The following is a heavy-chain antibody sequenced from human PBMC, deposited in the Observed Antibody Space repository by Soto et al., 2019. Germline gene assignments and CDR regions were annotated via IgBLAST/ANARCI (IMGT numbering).Heavy chain of an antibody. CDR3: ARAAYYDSSGYYYYGMDV. V-gene: IGHV1-2*04. CDR1: GYTFTGYY. J-gene: IGHJ6*02. D-gene: IGHD3-22*01. CDR2: INPNSGGT. Sequence: ASVKVSCKASGYTFTGYYMHWVRQAPGQGLEWMGWINPNSGGTNYAQKFQGWVTMTRDTSISTAYMELSRLRSDDTAVYYCARAAYYDSSGYYYYGMDVWGQGTTVTSP.